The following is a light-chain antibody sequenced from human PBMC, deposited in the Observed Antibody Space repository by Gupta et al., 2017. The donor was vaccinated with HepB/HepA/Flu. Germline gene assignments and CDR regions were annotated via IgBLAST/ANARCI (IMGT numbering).Light chain of an antibody. J-gene: IGLJ1*01. CDR2: EVS. Sequence: HCVLTLPAPLSVSPVQTITLSCTVTSSDVGSYNLVSWYQQHPGKAPKLMIYEVSKRPSGVSNRFSGSKSGNTASLTISGLQAEDEADYYCCSYAGSSTYVFGTGTKVTVL. CDR1: SSDVGSYNL. V-gene: IGLV2-23*02. CDR3: CSYAGSSTYV.